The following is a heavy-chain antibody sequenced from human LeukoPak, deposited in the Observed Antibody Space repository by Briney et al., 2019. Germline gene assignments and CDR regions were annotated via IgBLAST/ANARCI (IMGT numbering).Heavy chain of an antibody. CDR3: ARGGYNWNDEDAFDI. CDR1: GFTFSSYW. V-gene: IGHV3-7*01. J-gene: IGHJ3*02. D-gene: IGHD1-1*01. Sequence: GGSLRLSCAASGFTFSSYWMSWVRQAPGKGLEWVANIKQDGSEKYYVDSVKGRFTISRDNAKNSLYLQMNSLRAEDTAVYYCARGGYNWNDEDAFDIWGQGTMVTVSS. CDR2: IKQDGSEK.